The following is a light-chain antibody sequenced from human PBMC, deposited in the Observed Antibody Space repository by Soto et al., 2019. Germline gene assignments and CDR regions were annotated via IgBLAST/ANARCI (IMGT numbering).Light chain of an antibody. J-gene: IGKJ5*01. CDR1: QSISTW. CDR3: QQSYSTLIT. V-gene: IGKV1-39*01. CDR2: AAS. Sequence: DIQMTQSPSTLSASVGDRVTITCRASQSISTWLAWYQQKPGKAPKLLIYAASSLQSGVPSRFSGSGSGTDFTLTISSLQPEDFATYYCQQSYSTLITVGQGTRVEIK.